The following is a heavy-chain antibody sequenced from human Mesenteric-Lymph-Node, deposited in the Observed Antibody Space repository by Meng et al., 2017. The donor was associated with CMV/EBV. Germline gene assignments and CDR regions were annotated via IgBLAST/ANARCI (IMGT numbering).Heavy chain of an antibody. V-gene: IGHV4-39*07. Sequence: SETLSLTCTVSGASITTAPYYWGWIRQPPGKGLEWIGSIYYNGSTYYNPSLKSRVTISVDTSKNQFSLKLSSVTAADTAVYYCARASDYDFWSGSYFYYYCMDVWGQGTTVTVSS. CDR3: ARASDYDFWSGSYFYYYCMDV. CDR2: IYYNGST. CDR1: GASITTAPYY. J-gene: IGHJ6*02. D-gene: IGHD3-3*01.